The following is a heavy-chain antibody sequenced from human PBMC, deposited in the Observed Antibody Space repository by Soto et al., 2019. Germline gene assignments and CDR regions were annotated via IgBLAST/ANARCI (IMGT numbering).Heavy chain of an antibody. V-gene: IGHV4-61*01. CDR3: ARVVIMYYYGMDV. D-gene: IGHD3-3*01. CDR2: IYYSGST. CDR1: GGSVSSGSYY. J-gene: IGHJ6*02. Sequence: SETLSLTCTVSGGSVSSGSYYWSWIRQPPGKGLEWIGYIYYSGSTNYNPSLKSRVTMSVDTSKNQFSLKLSSVTAADTAVYYCARVVIMYYYGMDVWGQGTTVTVSS.